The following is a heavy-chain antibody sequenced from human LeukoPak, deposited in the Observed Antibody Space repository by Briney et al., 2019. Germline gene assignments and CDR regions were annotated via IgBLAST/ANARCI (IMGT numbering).Heavy chain of an antibody. CDR2: IYPGESAT. CDR1: GYSFTSYW. CDR3: ARHFRGQAGYCSGGSCDAFDI. J-gene: IGHJ3*02. V-gene: IGHV5-51*01. Sequence: GESLKISGKGSGYSFTSYWIGWVRQLPGKGLEWLGIIYPGESATRYSPSFQGQVTISADKSISTAYLQWSSLKASDTAMYYCARHFRGQAGYCSGGSCDAFDIWGQGTMVAVSS. D-gene: IGHD2-15*01.